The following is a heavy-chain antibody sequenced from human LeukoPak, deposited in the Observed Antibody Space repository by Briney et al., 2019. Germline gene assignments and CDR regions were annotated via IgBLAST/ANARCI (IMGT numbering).Heavy chain of an antibody. J-gene: IGHJ4*02. Sequence: SGTLSLTCAVSGGSISSSNWWSWVRQPPGKGLEWIGEIYHSGSTNYNPSLKSRVTISVDKSKNQFSLKLSSVTAADTAVYYCARGSKGGGLQFRYFDYWGQGTLVTVSS. V-gene: IGHV4-4*02. CDR3: ARGSKGGGLQFRYFDY. CDR1: GGSISSSNW. CDR2: IYHSGST. D-gene: IGHD5-24*01.